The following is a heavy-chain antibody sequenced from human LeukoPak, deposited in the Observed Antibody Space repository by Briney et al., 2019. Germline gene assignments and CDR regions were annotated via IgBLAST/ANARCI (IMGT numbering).Heavy chain of an antibody. CDR2: ISGSGGST. J-gene: IGHJ4*02. Sequence: GGSLRLSCAASGFTFSSYAMSWVRQAPGKGLEWVSAISGSGGSTYYADSVKGRFTISRDNSKNTLYLQMNSLRAEDTAVYYCAKGRGYCSSTSCYTGDYWGQGTPVTVSS. CDR1: GFTFSSYA. CDR3: AKGRGYCSSTSCYTGDY. V-gene: IGHV3-23*01. D-gene: IGHD2-2*02.